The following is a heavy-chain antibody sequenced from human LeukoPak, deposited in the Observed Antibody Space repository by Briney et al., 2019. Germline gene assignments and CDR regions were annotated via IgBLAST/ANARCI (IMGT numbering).Heavy chain of an antibody. CDR2: IRYDGSNR. CDR3: AKGGRITMLRGVQRDHYFDY. D-gene: IGHD3-10*01. CDR1: GFTFSSYG. V-gene: IGHV3-30*02. Sequence: PGGSLRLSCGVSGFTFSSYGMHWVRQAPGKGLEWVAYIRYDGSNRHYADSVKGRFTISRDNSKNTLYLQMNSLRVEDTAVHYCAKGGRITMLRGVQRDHYFDYWGQGTLVTVSS. J-gene: IGHJ4*02.